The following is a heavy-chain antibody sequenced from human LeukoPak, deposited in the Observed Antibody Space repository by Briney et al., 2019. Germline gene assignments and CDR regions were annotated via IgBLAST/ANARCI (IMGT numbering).Heavy chain of an antibody. D-gene: IGHD1-26*01. CDR2: IYYSGST. V-gene: IGHV4-59*01. CDR3: ARRRGSYYRSGWFDP. CDR1: GGSISSYY. J-gene: IGHJ5*02. Sequence: KASETLSLTCTVSGGSISSYYWSWIRQPPGKGLEWIGYIYYSGSTNYNPSLKSRVTISVDTSKNQFSLKLSSVTAADTAVYYCARRRGSYYRSGWFDPWGQGTLVTVSS.